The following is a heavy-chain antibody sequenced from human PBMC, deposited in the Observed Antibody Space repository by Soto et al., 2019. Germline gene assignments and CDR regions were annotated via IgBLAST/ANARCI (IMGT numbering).Heavy chain of an antibody. CDR3: ARAARAVAVWYYNGMDV. CDR1: GDSVGSGTYY. D-gene: IGHD6-19*01. CDR2: IYYSGST. Sequence: QVQLQESGPGLVKPSETLSLTCTVSGDSVGSGTYYWNWIRQPPGKGLEWLGYIYYSGSTNYNLSLKSRVTISVDTSKNQFSLKLNSVTAADTAVYYCARAARAVAVWYYNGMDVWGQGTTVTVSS. J-gene: IGHJ6*02. V-gene: IGHV4-61*01.